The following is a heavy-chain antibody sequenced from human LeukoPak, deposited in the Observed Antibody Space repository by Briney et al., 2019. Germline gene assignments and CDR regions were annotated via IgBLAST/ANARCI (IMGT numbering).Heavy chain of an antibody. CDR2: IWSDGTEK. Sequence: GKSLRLSCVASGFTYSHYGMHWVRQAPGKGLEWVAVIWSDGTEKYYADAVKGRFTISRDDSRETVYLQMNRLRGEDTAVYYCARDAQRGFDYSNSLQYWGQGTLVTVSS. J-gene: IGHJ4*02. D-gene: IGHD4-11*01. CDR1: GFTYSHYG. V-gene: IGHV3-33*08. CDR3: ARDAQRGFDYSNSLQY.